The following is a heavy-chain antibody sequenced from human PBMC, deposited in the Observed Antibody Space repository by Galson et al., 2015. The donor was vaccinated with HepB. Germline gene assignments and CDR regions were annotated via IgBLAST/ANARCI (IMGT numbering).Heavy chain of an antibody. V-gene: IGHV3-30*09. CDR1: GFTFSSYA. CDR2: ISYDAKNV. J-gene: IGHJ4*02. CDR3: AADATTIVTAFDY. Sequence: SLRLSCAASGFTFSSYAMYWVHQAPGKGLEWVAKISYDAKNVYYAESLRGRSAISRDNSKNTLYLEMNSLRVEDTAVYYCAADATTIVTAFDYWGQGTLVTVSS. D-gene: IGHD2/OR15-2a*01.